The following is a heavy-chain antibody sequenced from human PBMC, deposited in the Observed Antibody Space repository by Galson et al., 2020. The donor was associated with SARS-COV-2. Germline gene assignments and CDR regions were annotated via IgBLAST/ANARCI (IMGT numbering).Heavy chain of an antibody. CDR2: FYYSGNT. Sequence: SETLSLTCTVSGGSISRSSSYWGWIRQPPGKGLEWIGGFYYSGNTHYNPSLKSRATISVDTAKNQFSLKLTSVTAADTAVYYCARGPAYYYDCSGHCTRPSVHFQHWGQGTLVTVSS. V-gene: IGHV4-39*07. D-gene: IGHD3-22*01. CDR3: ARGPAYYYDCSGHCTRPSVHFQH. CDR1: GGSISRSSSY. J-gene: IGHJ1*01.